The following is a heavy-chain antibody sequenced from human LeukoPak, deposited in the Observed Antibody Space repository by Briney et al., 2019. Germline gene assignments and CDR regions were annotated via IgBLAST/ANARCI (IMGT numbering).Heavy chain of an antibody. V-gene: IGHV3-23*01. CDR3: AKVTGEVSSGSFDY. D-gene: IGHD6-19*01. J-gene: IGHJ4*02. Sequence: GGSLRLSCAASGFTFSSYAMNWVRQAPGKGLGWVSGISGSGGSTYYADSVKGRFTISRDNSKNTLYLQMNSLRAEDTAVYYCAKVTGEVSSGSFDYWGQGTLVTVSS. CDR1: GFTFSSYA. CDR2: ISGSGGST.